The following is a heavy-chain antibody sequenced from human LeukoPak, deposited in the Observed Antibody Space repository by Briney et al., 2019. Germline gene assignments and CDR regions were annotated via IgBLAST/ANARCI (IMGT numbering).Heavy chain of an antibody. Sequence: PSETLSLTCTVSGYSISSGYYWGWIRQPPGKGLEWIGSIYHSGSTYYNPSLKSRVTISVDTSKNQFSLKLSSVTAADTAVHYCARVTVVTEYYFDYWGQGTLVTVSS. CDR3: ARVTVVTEYYFDY. CDR1: GYSISSGYY. V-gene: IGHV4-38-2*02. J-gene: IGHJ4*02. CDR2: IYHSGST. D-gene: IGHD4-23*01.